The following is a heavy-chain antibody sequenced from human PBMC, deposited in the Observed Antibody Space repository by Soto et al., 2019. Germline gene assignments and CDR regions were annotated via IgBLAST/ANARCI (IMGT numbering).Heavy chain of an antibody. D-gene: IGHD6-19*01. CDR3: ARLSSGWPPHRGMDV. CDR1: GFSFSDYY. CDR2: ITSDGNTI. V-gene: IGHV3-11*01. Sequence: QVQLVESGGGLVKPGGSLRLSCAASGFSFSDYYMTWIRQAPGKGLEWVSYITSDGNTIYYADSVKGRFTISRDNAKNSLYLQMNSLRAEDTAVYYCARLSSGWPPHRGMDVWGQGTTVTVSS. J-gene: IGHJ6*02.